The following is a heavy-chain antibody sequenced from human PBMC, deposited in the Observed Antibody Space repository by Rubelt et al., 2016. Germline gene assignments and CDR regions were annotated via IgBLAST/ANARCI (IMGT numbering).Heavy chain of an antibody. CDR2: INHSGST. CDR1: GYSISSGYY. CDR3: ARPNTDSTLWYFDL. V-gene: IGHV4-38-2*02. Sequence: QVQLQESGPGLVKPSETLSLTCTVSGYSISSGYYWGWIRQPPGKGLEWIGCINHSGSTYHNPSLKSRVTIPVDTSKTQLSRKLASWTAADTAVYYRARPNTDSTLWYFDLWGRGTLVTVSS. J-gene: IGHJ2*01. D-gene: IGHD3-3*02.